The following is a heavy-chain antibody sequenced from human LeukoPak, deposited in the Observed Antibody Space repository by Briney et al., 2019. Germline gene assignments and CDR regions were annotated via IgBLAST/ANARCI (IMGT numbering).Heavy chain of an antibody. D-gene: IGHD3-10*01. J-gene: IGHJ4*02. CDR3: ARGVRGAIDY. CDR1: GGSLSSGGYS. Sequence: SQTLSLTCAVSGGSLSSGGYSWGWVRQPPGTGLEWIGYIYHSGSTYYNPSLKSRVTISVDRSKNQFSLKLSSVTAADTAVYYCARGVRGAIDYWGQGTLVTVS. CDR2: IYHSGST. V-gene: IGHV4-30-2*01.